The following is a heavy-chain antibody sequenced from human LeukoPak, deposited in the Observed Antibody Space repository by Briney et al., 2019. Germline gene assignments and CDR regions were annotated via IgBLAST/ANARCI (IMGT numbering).Heavy chain of an antibody. D-gene: IGHD3-22*01. Sequence: GESLRISCQTSGYTFIHYWISWVRQVPGKGLEWMGRIDPRDSYTNYGPPFQGHITISPDKSLNTSYLQWSGLKASDTAMYFCARPGPTYFYDSSGVFDVWGRGTMVIVSS. V-gene: IGHV5-10-1*01. CDR2: IDPRDSYT. CDR1: GYTFIHYW. CDR3: ARPGPTYFYDSSGVFDV. J-gene: IGHJ3*01.